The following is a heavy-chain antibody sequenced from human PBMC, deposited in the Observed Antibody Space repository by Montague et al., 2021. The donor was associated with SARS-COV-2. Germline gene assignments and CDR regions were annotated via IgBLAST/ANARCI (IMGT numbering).Heavy chain of an antibody. D-gene: IGHD3-10*01. CDR3: ARLDLVRANYY. CDR2: MYRGGST. CDR1: GFTVGNNY. V-gene: IGHV3-66*01. Sequence: SLRLSCAVSGFTVGNNYMSWVRQVPGEGLEWVALMYRGGSTYYADSVRGRFRISRDNPKNTVDFQMDSLRVEDTAIYYCARLDLVRANYYWGQGTLVTVSS. J-gene: IGHJ4*02.